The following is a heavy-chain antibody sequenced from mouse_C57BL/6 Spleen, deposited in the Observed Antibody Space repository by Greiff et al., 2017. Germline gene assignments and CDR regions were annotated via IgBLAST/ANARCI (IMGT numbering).Heavy chain of an antibody. V-gene: IGHV1-52*01. D-gene: IGHD4-1*01. CDR3: ARPGTGAWFAY. Sequence: QVQLKQPGAELVRPGSSVKLSCKASGYTFTSYWMHWVKQRPIQGLEWIGNIDPSDSETHYNQKFKDKATLSVDKSSSTAYMQLSSLTSEDSAVXYCARPGTGAWFAYWGQGTLGTVSA. CDR1: GYTFTSYW. CDR2: IDPSDSET. J-gene: IGHJ3*01.